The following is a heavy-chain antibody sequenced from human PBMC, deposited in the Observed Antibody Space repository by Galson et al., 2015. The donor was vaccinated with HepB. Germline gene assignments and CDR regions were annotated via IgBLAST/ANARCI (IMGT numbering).Heavy chain of an antibody. Sequence: SVKVSCKASGGTFSSYTISWVRQAPGQGLEWMGRIIPILGIANYAQKFQGRVTITADKSTSTAYMELSSLRSEDTAVYYCASVEDDSSGYYYTQDYWGQGTLVTVSS. CDR2: IIPILGIA. CDR1: GGTFSSYT. D-gene: IGHD3-22*01. CDR3: ASVEDDSSGYYYTQDY. J-gene: IGHJ4*02. V-gene: IGHV1-69*02.